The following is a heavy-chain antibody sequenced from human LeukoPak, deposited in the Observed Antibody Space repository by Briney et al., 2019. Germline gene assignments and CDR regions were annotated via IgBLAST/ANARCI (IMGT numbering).Heavy chain of an antibody. V-gene: IGHV3-11*04. CDR1: GFTFSDYY. Sequence: GGSLRLSCAASGFTFSDYYMSWVRQAPGKGLEWVSYIGRTGTIYYADSVKGRFTISRDNAMSSLYLQMNSLRDEDTAVYYCARDVSGYDYGFDYWGRGTLVTVSS. D-gene: IGHD5-12*01. J-gene: IGHJ4*02. CDR3: ARDVSGYDYGFDY. CDR2: IGRTGTI.